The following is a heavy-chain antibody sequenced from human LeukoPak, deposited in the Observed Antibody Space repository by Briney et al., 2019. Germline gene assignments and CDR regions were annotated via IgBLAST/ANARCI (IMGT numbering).Heavy chain of an antibody. CDR2: ISTSSTYI. V-gene: IGHV3-21*01. J-gene: IGHJ6*02. D-gene: IGHD3-22*01. CDR1: GFTVSTNY. Sequence: PGGSLRLSCAASGFTVSTNYMSWVRQAPGKGLEWVSSISTSSTYIYYADSVKGRLTISRDNAKNSLYLQMNSLRAEDTAVYYCARSHDNSGYFFYYGLDVWGQGTTVTVSS. CDR3: ARSHDNSGYFFYYGLDV.